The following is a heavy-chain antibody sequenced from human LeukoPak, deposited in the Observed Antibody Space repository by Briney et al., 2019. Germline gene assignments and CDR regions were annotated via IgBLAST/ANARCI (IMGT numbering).Heavy chain of an antibody. CDR2: TYYRSKWYI. Sequence: SQTLSLTCAISGDSVSSNSAAWNWIRQSPSRGLEWLGRTYYRSKWYIDYAISMKGRITINPDTSKNQFSLQLNSITPEDTAVYYCARDSSAMFDYWGQGTLVAVSS. V-gene: IGHV6-1*01. CDR3: ARDSSAMFDY. J-gene: IGHJ4*02. D-gene: IGHD2-2*01. CDR1: GDSVSSNSAA.